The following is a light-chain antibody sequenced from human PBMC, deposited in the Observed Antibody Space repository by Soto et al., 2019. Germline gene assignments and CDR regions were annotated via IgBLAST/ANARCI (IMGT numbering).Light chain of an antibody. CDR2: EVS. Sequence: QSALTQPASVSGSPGQSITISCTGTSSDVGGHHYVSWYQQHPGKAPKVIIYEVSDRPAGVSDRFSGSKSDNTASPTISGLQADDEADYYCSSFSSSSTLYVFGTGTKVTVL. CDR1: SSDVGGHHY. J-gene: IGLJ1*01. V-gene: IGLV2-14*01. CDR3: SSFSSSSTLYV.